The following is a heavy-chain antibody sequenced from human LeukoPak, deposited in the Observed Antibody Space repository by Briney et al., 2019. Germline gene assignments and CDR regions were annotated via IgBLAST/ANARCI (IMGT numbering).Heavy chain of an antibody. J-gene: IGHJ4*02. V-gene: IGHV4-34*01. CDR3: AREGIAAAGTLFDY. CDR1: GGSFSGYY. CDR2: INHSGST. Sequence: KTSETLSLTCAAYGGSFSGYYWSWIRQPPGKGLEWIGEINHSGSTNYNPSLKSRVTISVDTSKNQFSLKLSSVTAADTAVYYCAREGIAAAGTLFDYWGQGTLVTVSS. D-gene: IGHD6-13*01.